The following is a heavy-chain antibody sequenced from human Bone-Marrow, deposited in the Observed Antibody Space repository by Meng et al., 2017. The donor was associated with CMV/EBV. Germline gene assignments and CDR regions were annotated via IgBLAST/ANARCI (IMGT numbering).Heavy chain of an antibody. CDR1: GFTFSSYS. CDR2: IYSGGTT. D-gene: IGHD3-3*01. V-gene: IGHV3-66*02. J-gene: IGHJ4*02. CDR3: ARGDFWSGFYG. Sequence: GGSLRLSCAASGFTFSSYSMNWVRQAPGKGLEWVSVIYSGGTTYYADSVKGRFTISRDKSKNTVYLQMNSLRTEDTAVYYCARGDFWSGFYGWGQGTLVIVSS.